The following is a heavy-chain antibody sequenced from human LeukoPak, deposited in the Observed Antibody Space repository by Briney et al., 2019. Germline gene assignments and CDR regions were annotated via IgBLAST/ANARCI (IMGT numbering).Heavy chain of an antibody. CDR3: ARGRGSAAGPFDP. CDR2: ISYDGSNK. J-gene: IGHJ5*02. CDR1: GFTFSSYA. Sequence: GSLRLSCAASGFTFSSYAMHWVRQAPGKGLEWVAVISYDGSNKYYADSVKGRFTISRDNSKNTLYLQMNSLRAEDTAVYYCARGRGSAAGPFDPWGQGTLVTVSS. D-gene: IGHD6-13*01. V-gene: IGHV3-30-3*01.